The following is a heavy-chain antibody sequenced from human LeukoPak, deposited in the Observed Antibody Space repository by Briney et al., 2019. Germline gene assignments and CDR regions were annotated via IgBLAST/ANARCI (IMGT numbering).Heavy chain of an antibody. D-gene: IGHD2-2*01. CDR1: GYTFTSYG. V-gene: IGHV1-18*01. J-gene: IGHJ5*02. CDR3: ARDRDYCSSTSCYFPNWFDP. Sequence: AASVKVSCKASGYTFTSYGISWVRQAPGQGLEWMGWISAYNGNTNYAQKLQGRVTMTTDTSTSTAYMELRSLRSDDTAVYYCARDRDYCSSTSCYFPNWFDPWGQGTLVTVSS. CDR2: ISAYNGNT.